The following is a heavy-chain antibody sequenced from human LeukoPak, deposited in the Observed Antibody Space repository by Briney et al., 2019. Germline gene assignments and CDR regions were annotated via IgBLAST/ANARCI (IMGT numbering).Heavy chain of an antibody. CDR2: ISAYSGDT. J-gene: IGHJ6*03. Sequence: GASVKVPCKASGYTFSNFGISWVRQAPGQGLEWMGWISAYSGDTNYAQKLQGRVTMTTDTSTSTAYMELRSLTSDDTAVYFCARTTAYYFYMDVWGKGTTVTVSS. D-gene: IGHD2-21*02. CDR3: ARTTAYYFYMDV. CDR1: GYTFSNFG. V-gene: IGHV1-18*01.